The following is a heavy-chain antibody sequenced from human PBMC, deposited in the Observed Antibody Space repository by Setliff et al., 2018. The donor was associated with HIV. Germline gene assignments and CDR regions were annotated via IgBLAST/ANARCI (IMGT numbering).Heavy chain of an antibody. Sequence: ETLSLTCTVSGDSVSSASYYWSWIRQPPGKGLEWIGYIYYSDTTKYNPSLKSRVTISVDTSKNQFSLRLSSVTAADTAVYYCASEAWTSYRSSSGYYYYYMDVWGKGTTVTVSS. D-gene: IGHD6-6*01. CDR1: GDSVSSASYY. CDR3: ASEAWTSYRSSSGYYYYYMDV. CDR2: IYYSDTT. V-gene: IGHV4-61*01. J-gene: IGHJ6*03.